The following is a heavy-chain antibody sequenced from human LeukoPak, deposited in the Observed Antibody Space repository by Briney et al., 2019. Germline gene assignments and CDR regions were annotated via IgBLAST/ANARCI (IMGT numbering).Heavy chain of an antibody. J-gene: IGHJ3*02. Sequence: PSETLSLTCTVSGGSISSYYWSWIRQPAGKGLEWIGRIYTSGSTNYNPSLKSRVTMSVNTSKNQFSLKLSSVTAADTAVYYCARDTDAGYYDSSGYYYDAFDIWGQGTWSPSLQ. CDR3: ARDTDAGYYDSSGYYYDAFDI. CDR2: IYTSGST. D-gene: IGHD3-22*01. V-gene: IGHV4-4*07. CDR1: GGSISSYY.